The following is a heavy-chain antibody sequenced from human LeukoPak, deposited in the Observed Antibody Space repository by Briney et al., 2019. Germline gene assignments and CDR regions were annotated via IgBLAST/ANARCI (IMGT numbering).Heavy chain of an antibody. V-gene: IGHV3-30*18. Sequence: GGSLRLSCAASGFTFSSYSMHWVRQAPGKGLEWVAVISYDGSNKYYADSVKGRFTISRDNSKNTLYLQMNSLRAEDTAVYYCAKDDSVMPDYWGQGTLVTVSS. CDR3: AKDDSVMPDY. CDR1: GFTFSSYS. J-gene: IGHJ4*02. CDR2: ISYDGSNK. D-gene: IGHD3-16*01.